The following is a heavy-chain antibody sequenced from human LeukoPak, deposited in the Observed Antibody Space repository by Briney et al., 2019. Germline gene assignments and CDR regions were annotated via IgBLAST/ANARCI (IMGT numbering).Heavy chain of an antibody. V-gene: IGHV3-30*18. CDR2: ISYDGSTK. CDR1: GFTFSSYG. D-gene: IGHD6-13*01. CDR3: AKRCRGAAGSCLDY. J-gene: IGHJ4*02. Sequence: GGSLRLSCAASGFTFSSYGMHWVRQAPGKGLEWVAVISYDGSTKYYADSVKGRFTISRDKSKNTLYLQMNSLRAEDTALYYCAKRCRGAAGSCLDYWGQGTLVTVSS.